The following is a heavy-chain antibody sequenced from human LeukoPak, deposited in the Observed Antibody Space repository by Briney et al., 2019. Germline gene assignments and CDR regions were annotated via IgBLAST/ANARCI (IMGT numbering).Heavy chain of an antibody. J-gene: IGHJ3*02. D-gene: IGHD3-10*01. CDR2: INHGGDT. Sequence: SETLSLTCAVSGGSFSDYYWSWIRQPPGKGLEWIGEINHGGDTNYNSSLQSRVTLSVDTSRKQFSLILSSVTAADTAIYYCASHKHPVQAFDIWGQGTMVTVSS. V-gene: IGHV4-34*01. CDR1: GGSFSDYY. CDR3: ASHKHPVQAFDI.